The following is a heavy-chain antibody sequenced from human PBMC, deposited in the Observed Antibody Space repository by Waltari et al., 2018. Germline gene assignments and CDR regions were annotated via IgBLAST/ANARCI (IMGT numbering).Heavy chain of an antibody. V-gene: IGHV4-39*07. CDR1: GGPIRSSRYY. J-gene: IGHJ4*02. Sequence: QLQLQESGPGLGKPSETLSITCTVPGGPIRSSRYYWGRIRQPPGKGLGWIGSIYYCGSTYYNPSLKSRVTISVDTSKNQFSLKLSSVTAADTAVYYCAISGRAAAEYWGQGTLVTVSS. D-gene: IGHD6-13*01. CDR2: IYYCGST. CDR3: AISGRAAAEY.